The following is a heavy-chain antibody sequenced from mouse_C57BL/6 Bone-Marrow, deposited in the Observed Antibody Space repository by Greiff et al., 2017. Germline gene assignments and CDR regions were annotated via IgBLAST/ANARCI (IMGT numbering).Heavy chain of an antibody. V-gene: IGHV1-42*01. CDR2: INPSTGGT. CDR1: GYSFTGYY. Sequence: VQLKQSGPELVKPGASVKISCKASGYSFTGYYMNWVKQSPDKSLEWIGEINPSTGGTTYNQKFKAKATLTVDKSSRTAYMQLKSLTSEDSAVYYCARRSENYSNAFAYWGQGTLVTVSA. CDR3: ARRSENYSNAFAY. J-gene: IGHJ3*01. D-gene: IGHD2-5*01.